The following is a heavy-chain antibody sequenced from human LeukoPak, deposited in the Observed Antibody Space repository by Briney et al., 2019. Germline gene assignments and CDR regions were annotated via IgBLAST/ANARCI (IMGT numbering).Heavy chain of an antibody. J-gene: IGHJ4*02. Sequence: GGSLRLSCAASGFTFSSYAMSWVRQAPGKGLEWVSAISGSGGSTYYADSVKGRFTISRDNSKNTLYLQMNSLRAEDTAVYYCARDMEMATISGFDYWGQGTLVTVSS. V-gene: IGHV3-23*01. CDR2: ISGSGGST. CDR3: ARDMEMATISGFDY. D-gene: IGHD5-24*01. CDR1: GFTFSSYA.